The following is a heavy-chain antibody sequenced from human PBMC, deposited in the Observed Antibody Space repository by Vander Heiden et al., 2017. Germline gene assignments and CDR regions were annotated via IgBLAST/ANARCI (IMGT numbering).Heavy chain of an antibody. J-gene: IGHJ1*01. CDR3: ARQGVHYDSSGYYYQYFQH. CDR2: IYYSGST. CDR1: GGSISSSSYY. D-gene: IGHD3-22*01. Sequence: QLQLQESGPGLVKPSETLSLTCTVSGGSISSSSYYWFWIRQPPGKGLEWIGSIYYSGSTYYNPSLKSRVTISVDTSKNQFSLKLSSVTAADTAVYYCARQGVHYDSSGYYYQYFQHWGQGTLVTVSS. V-gene: IGHV4-39*01.